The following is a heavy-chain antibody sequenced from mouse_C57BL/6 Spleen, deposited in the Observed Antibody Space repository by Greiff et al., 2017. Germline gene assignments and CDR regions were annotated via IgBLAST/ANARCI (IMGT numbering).Heavy chain of an antibody. CDR1: GYAFTNYL. CDR2: INPGSGGT. D-gene: IGHD1-1*02. J-gene: IGHJ4*01. V-gene: IGHV1-54*01. CDR3: AVIGWWY. Sequence: QVQLQQSGAELVRPGTSVKVSCKASGYAFTNYLIEWVKQRPGQGLEWIGVINPGSGGTNYNEKFKGKATLTADKSSSTAYMQLSSLTAEDSAFYFCAVIGWWYWGQGTSVTVSS.